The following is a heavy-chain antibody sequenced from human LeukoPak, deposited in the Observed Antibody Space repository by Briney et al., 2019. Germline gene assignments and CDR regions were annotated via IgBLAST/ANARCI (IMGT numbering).Heavy chain of an antibody. D-gene: IGHD1-14*01. Sequence: GGSLRLSCAASGFIFSSYAMHWVRQAPGKGLEWVAVISNDGSNKYYADSVKGRFTVSRDNFRNTLYLQMNSLRVEDTAVYYCARDTGRTYFDYWGQGTLVTVSS. CDR2: ISNDGSNK. J-gene: IGHJ4*02. V-gene: IGHV3-30*14. CDR3: ARDTGRTYFDY. CDR1: GFIFSSYA.